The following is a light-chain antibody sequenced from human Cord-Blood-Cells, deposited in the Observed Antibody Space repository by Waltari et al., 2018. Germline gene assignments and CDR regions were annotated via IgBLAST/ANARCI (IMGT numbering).Light chain of an antibody. J-gene: IGKJ4*01. CDR3: QQSYSTPLT. V-gene: IGKV1-39*01. Sequence: DIQITQSPSSLSASVGARVTITFRASQSISSYLNWYQQKPGKAPNLLIYAASSLQSGVPSRFSGSGSGTDFTLTISSLQPEDFATYYCQQSYSTPLTFGGGTKVEIK. CDR1: QSISSY. CDR2: AAS.